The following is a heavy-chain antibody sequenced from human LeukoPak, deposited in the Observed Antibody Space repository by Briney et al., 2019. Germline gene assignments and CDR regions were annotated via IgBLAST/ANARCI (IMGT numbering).Heavy chain of an antibody. CDR3: ARASPGFSRIPYYYYYYYMDV. V-gene: IGHV4-59*01. J-gene: IGHJ6*03. Sequence: SETLSLTCTVSGGSISSYYWSWIRQPPGKGLEWIGYIYYSGSTNYNPSLKSRVTISVDTSKNQFSLKLSSVTAADTAMYYCARASPGFSRIPYYYYYYYMDVWGQGTTVTVSS. CDR2: IYYSGST. CDR1: GGSISSYY. D-gene: IGHD2-15*01.